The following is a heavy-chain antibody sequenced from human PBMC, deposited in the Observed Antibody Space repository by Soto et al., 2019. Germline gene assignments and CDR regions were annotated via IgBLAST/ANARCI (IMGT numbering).Heavy chain of an antibody. J-gene: IGHJ6*02. V-gene: IGHV2-70*01. D-gene: IGHD4-17*01. CDR3: ALTVTRYYYYYGMDV. CDR2: IDWDDDK. CDR1: GFSLSTSGMC. Sequence: SVPTLVNPTQTLTLTWTFSGFSLSTSGMCVSWIRQPPGKALEWLALIDWDDDKYYSTSLKTRLTISKDTSKNQVVLTMTNMDPVDTATYYCALTVTRYYYYYGMDVWGQGTTVTVS.